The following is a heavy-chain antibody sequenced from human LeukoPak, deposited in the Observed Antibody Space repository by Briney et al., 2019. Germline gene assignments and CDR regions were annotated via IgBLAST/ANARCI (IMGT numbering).Heavy chain of an antibody. Sequence: GGSLRLSCAASGFTFSSYEMNWVRQAPGKGLEWVSYISSSGSTIYYADSVKGRFTISRDNAKNTLYLQMNSPRAEDTAVYYCAREGYYDSSGYSIRFSYWGQGTLVTVSS. D-gene: IGHD3-22*01. CDR1: GFTFSSYE. CDR2: ISSSGSTI. CDR3: AREGYYDSSGYSIRFSY. J-gene: IGHJ4*02. V-gene: IGHV3-48*03.